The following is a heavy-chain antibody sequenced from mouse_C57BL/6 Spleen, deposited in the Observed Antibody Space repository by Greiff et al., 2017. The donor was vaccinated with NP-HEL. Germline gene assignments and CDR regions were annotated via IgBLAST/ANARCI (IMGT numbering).Heavy chain of an antibody. J-gene: IGHJ1*03. D-gene: IGHD1-1*01. Sequence: EVHLVESGGGLVKPGGSLKLSCAASGFTFSDYGMHWVRQAPEKGLEWVAYISSGSSTIYYADTVKGRFTISRDNAKNTLFLQMTSLRSEDTAMYYCARQGYYGSSYDWYFDVWGTGTTVTVSS. CDR2: ISSGSSTI. CDR1: GFTFSDYG. CDR3: ARQGYYGSSYDWYFDV. V-gene: IGHV5-17*01.